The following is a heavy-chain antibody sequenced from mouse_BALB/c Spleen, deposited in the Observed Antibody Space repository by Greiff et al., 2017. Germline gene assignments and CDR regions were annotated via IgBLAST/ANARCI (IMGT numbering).Heavy chain of an antibody. CDR1: GFTFRNYW. CDR3: TPFYYDYDIFGAY. V-gene: IGHV6-6*02. Sequence: EVKVEESGGGLVQPGGSMKLSCVASGFTFRNYWMNWVRQSPEKGLEWVAEIRLKSNNYATHYAESVKGRFTISRDDSKSSVYLQMNNLRAEDTGIYYCTPFYYDYDIFGAYWGQGTLVTVSA. J-gene: IGHJ3*01. D-gene: IGHD2-4*01. CDR2: IRLKSNNYAT.